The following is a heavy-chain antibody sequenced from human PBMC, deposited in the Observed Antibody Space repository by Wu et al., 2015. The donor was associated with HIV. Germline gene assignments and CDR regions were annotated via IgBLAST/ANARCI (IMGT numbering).Heavy chain of an antibody. Sequence: QVQLVQSGAEVKKPGASVKVSCKASRDTFSGYYMHWVRQAPGHGLEWMAWINPSGGATMYAEAFEGRVTVTTDTSLNTVYMTLESLTSGDTAMYFCARDAAPITTEFDYWGLGTLVTVSS. V-gene: IGHV1-2*02. CDR3: ARDAAPITTEFDY. J-gene: IGHJ4*02. CDR1: RDTFSGYY. CDR2: INPSGGAT. D-gene: IGHD4-11*01.